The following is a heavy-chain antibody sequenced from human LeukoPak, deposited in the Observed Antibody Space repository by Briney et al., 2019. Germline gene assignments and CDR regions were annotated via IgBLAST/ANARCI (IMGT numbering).Heavy chain of an antibody. D-gene: IGHD1-26*01. V-gene: IGHV4-39*01. CDR1: GGSISSSSYY. CDR3: ARVIVGATYYFDY. Sequence: PSQTLSLTCTVSGGSISSSSYYWGWIRQPPGKGLEWIGSIYYSGSTYYNPSLKSRVTISVDTSKNQFSLKLSSVTAADTAVYYCARVIVGATYYFDYWGQGTLVTVSS. CDR2: IYYSGST. J-gene: IGHJ4*02.